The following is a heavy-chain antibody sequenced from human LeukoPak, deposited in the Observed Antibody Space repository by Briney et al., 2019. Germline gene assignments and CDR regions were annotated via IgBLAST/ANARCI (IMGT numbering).Heavy chain of an antibody. CDR3: YGANAEH. Sequence: QPGRSLRLSCAASGFTFSSYWMHWVRQAPGKGLVWVSGTNTDGSSTMYADSGKGRFTIARDNAKNTLSLQMNSPRAEDTAVYYCYGANAEHWGQGTLVTVSS. D-gene: IGHD4-23*01. V-gene: IGHV3-74*03. J-gene: IGHJ1*01. CDR2: TNTDGSST. CDR1: GFTFSSYW.